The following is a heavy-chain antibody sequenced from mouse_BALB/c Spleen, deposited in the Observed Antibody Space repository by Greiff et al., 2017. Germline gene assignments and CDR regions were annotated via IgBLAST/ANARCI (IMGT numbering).Heavy chain of an antibody. J-gene: IGHJ2*01. D-gene: IGHD1-1*01. CDR3: ILYGSSYFDY. V-gene: IGHV14-4*02. Sequence: EVQLQQSGAELVRSGASVKLSCTASGFNIKDYYMHWVKQRPEQGLEWIGWIDPENGDTEYAPKFQGKATMTADTSSNTAYLQLSSLTSEDTAVYYCILYGSSYFDYWGQGTTLTVSS. CDR1: GFNIKDYY. CDR2: IDPENGDT.